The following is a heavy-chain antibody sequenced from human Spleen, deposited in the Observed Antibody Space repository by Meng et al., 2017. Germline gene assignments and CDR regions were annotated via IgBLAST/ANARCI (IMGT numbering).Heavy chain of an antibody. V-gene: IGHV1-2*06. Sequence: ASVKVSCKASGYTFTGYYMHWVRQAPGQGLEWMGRINPNSGGTNYAQKFQGRVTMTRDTSISTAYMELSRLRSDDTAVYYCARYEVYCGGDCLYNWFDPWGQGNLVTVSS. J-gene: IGHJ5*02. CDR1: GYTFTGYY. CDR2: INPNSGGT. D-gene: IGHD2-21*02. CDR3: ARYEVYCGGDCLYNWFDP.